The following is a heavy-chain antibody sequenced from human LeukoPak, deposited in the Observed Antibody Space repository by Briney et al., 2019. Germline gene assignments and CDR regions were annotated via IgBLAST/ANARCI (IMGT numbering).Heavy chain of an antibody. CDR3: ATRPPGDPTSQYYFDY. CDR1: GYSFTSYW. D-gene: IGHD1-14*01. Sequence: GESLKISCKASGYSFTSYWIGWVRQMPGKGLEWMGIIYPDDSDTRYSPSFQGQVTISADKSISTAFLQWGSLKASDTAMYYCATRPPGDPTSQYYFDYWGQGTLVTVSS. CDR2: IYPDDSDT. V-gene: IGHV5-51*01. J-gene: IGHJ4*02.